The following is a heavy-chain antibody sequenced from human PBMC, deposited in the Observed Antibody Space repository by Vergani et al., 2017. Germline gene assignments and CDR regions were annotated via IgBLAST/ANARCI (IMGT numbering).Heavy chain of an antibody. CDR1: GYTFTGYY. V-gene: IGHV7-4-1*02. CDR2: INSNSGNP. J-gene: IGHJ5*02. Sequence: QVQLVQSGAEVKKPGASVKVSCKASGYTFTGYYMHWVRQAPGQGLEWMGWINSNSGNPTYAQGFKGRFVFSLDSSVSTSYLQINSLQPEDTAVYYCVRTRSGXCTGGSCYSGWFDPWGQGTLVTVSS. D-gene: IGHD2-15*01. CDR3: VRTRSGXCTGGSCYSGWFDP.